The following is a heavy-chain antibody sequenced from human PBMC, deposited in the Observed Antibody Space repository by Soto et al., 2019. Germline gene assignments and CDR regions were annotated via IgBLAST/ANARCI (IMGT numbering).Heavy chain of an antibody. CDR3: TTDWLTGTNAFDI. Sequence: GGSMRLSCAASGFTFSNAWMSWVRQAPGKGLEWVGRIKSKTDGGTTDYAAPVKGRFTISRDDSKNTLYLQMNSLKTEDTAVYYCTTDWLTGTNAFDIWGQGTMVTVSS. CDR1: GFTFSNAW. J-gene: IGHJ3*02. D-gene: IGHD1-20*01. CDR2: IKSKTDGGTT. V-gene: IGHV3-15*01.